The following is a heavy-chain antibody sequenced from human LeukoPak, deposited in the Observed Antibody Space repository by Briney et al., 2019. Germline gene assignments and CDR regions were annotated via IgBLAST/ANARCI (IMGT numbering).Heavy chain of an antibody. Sequence: SQTLSLTRSVSGGSISTYSWSWIRQPPGKGLEWIGYIYSSGSTNYNPSLKSRVTLSVDTSKNQFSLKLSSVTAADTAVYYCAREGGAGAFDIWGQGTMVTVSS. D-gene: IGHD3-16*01. CDR1: GGSISTYS. V-gene: IGHV4-59*01. CDR3: AREGGAGAFDI. J-gene: IGHJ3*02. CDR2: IYSSGST.